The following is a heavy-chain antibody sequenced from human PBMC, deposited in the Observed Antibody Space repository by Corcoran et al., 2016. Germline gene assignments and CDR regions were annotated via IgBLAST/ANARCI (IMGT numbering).Heavy chain of an antibody. CDR1: GGSISSSSYY. CDR2: IYYSGST. Sequence: QLQLQESGPGLVKPSETLSLTCTVSGGSISSSSYYWGWIRQPPGKGLEWIGSIYYSGSTYYNPSLKSRVTISVDTSKNQFSLTLSSVTAADTAVDYCAIVALLSNATRGQLMWFDPWGQGTLVTGSS. CDR3: AIVALLSNATRGQLMWFDP. D-gene: IGHD4-4*01. J-gene: IGHJ5*02. V-gene: IGHV4-39*07.